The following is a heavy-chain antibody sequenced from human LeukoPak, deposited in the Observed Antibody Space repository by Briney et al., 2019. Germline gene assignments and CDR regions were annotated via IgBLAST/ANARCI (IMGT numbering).Heavy chain of an antibody. CDR1: GGSISSSTYY. V-gene: IGHV4-61*01. D-gene: IGHD3-3*01. CDR3: ASQSAGYDFWSGYRY. CDR2: IYYSGST. Sequence: SETLSLTCTVSGGSISSSTYYWSWIRQPPGKGLEWIGYIYYSGSTNYNPSLKSRVTISVDTSKNQFSLKLSSVTAADTAVYYCASQSAGYDFWSGYRYWGQGTLVTVSS. J-gene: IGHJ4*02.